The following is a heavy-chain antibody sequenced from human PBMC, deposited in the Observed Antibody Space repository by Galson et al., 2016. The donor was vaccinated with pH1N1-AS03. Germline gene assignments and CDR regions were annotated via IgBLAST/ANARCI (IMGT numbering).Heavy chain of an antibody. CDR3: ARVWGAAAGYFDY. Sequence: PALVKPTQTLTLTCSFSGFSLTSPGVCVTWVRQPPGKALEWLATIDSDADKYYTTSLKTRLTISKDTSKNQVDLTMTNMDPVNTATYYCARVWGAAAGYFDYWGPGNLVVVSS. CDR1: GFSLTSPGVC. D-gene: IGHD6-13*01. V-gene: IGHV2-70*20. J-gene: IGHJ4*02. CDR2: IDSDADK.